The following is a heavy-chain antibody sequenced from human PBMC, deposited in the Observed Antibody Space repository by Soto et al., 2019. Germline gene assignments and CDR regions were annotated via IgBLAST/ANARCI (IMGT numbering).Heavy chain of an antibody. V-gene: IGHV4-34*01. CDR1: GGSFSGYY. Sequence: QVQLQQWGAGLLKPSETLSLTCAVYGGSFSGYYWSWIRQPPGKGLEWIGEINHSGSTNYNPSLKSRVTISVDTSKNQFSLKLGSVTAAATAVYYCASGGDSSFSYYFDYWGQGTLVTVSS. CDR3: ASGGDSSFSYYFDY. J-gene: IGHJ4*02. CDR2: INHSGST. D-gene: IGHD6-6*01.